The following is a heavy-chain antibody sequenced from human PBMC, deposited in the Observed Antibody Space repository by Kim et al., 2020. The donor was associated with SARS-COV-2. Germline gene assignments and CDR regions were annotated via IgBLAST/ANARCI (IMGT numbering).Heavy chain of an antibody. CDR1: GGSISSGGYY. J-gene: IGHJ4*02. CDR2: IYYSGST. D-gene: IGHD3-22*01. Sequence: SETLSLTCTVSGGSISSGGYYWSWIRQHPGKGLEWIGYIYYSGSTYYNPSLKSRVTISVDTSKNQFSLKLSSVTAADTAVYYCARQIRITMIGTFDYWGQGTLVTVSS. CDR3: ARQIRITMIGTFDY. V-gene: IGHV4-31*03.